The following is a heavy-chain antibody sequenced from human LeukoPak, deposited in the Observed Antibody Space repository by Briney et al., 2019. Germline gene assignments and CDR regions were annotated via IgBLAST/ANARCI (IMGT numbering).Heavy chain of an antibody. Sequence: QAGGSLRLSCAASGFTFSGYDMHWVRQATGKSLEWVSGIGIPGDTYYPGSVKGRFTISRENAKNSFYLQMNSLRVEDTAVYYCVRAHVAAGLAFDIWGQGTMVTVSS. D-gene: IGHD6-25*01. CDR1: GFTFSGYD. V-gene: IGHV3-13*01. CDR3: VRAHVAAGLAFDI. CDR2: IGIPGDT. J-gene: IGHJ3*02.